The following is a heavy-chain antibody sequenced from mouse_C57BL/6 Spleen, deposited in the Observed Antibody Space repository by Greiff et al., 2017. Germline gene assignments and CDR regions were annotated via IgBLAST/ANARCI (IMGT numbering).Heavy chain of an antibody. CDR3: ARIRTTVVGYFDV. J-gene: IGHJ1*03. D-gene: IGHD1-1*01. V-gene: IGHV8-8*01. Sequence: VKLVESGPGILQPSQTLSLTCSFSGFSLSTFGMGVGWIRQPSGKGLEWLAHIWWDDDKYYNPAMKSRLTISKDTSKNQVFLKIANVDTADTATYYCARIRTTVVGYFDVWGTGTTVTVSS. CDR1: GFSLSTFGMG. CDR2: IWWDDDK.